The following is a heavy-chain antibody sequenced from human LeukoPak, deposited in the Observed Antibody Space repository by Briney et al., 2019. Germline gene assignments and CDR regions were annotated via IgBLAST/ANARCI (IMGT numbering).Heavy chain of an antibody. CDR1: GGSISSSSYY. D-gene: IGHD4-11*01. J-gene: IGHJ4*02. V-gene: IGHV4-39*01. CDR3: ARAYSNYRIDY. CDR2: IYYSGST. Sequence: SETLSLTCTVSGGSISSSSYYWGWIRQPPRKGLEWIGSIYYSGSTYYNPSLKSRVTISVDTSKNQFSLKLSSVTAADTAVYYCARAYSNYRIDYWGQGTLVTVSS.